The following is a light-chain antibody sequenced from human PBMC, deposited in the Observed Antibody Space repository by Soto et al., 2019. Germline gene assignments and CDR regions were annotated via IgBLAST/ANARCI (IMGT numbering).Light chain of an antibody. Sequence: EIVLTQSPATLSLSPGESATLSCRASQSVFTNLAWYKQKPDQPPRLLIYDASNRATGIPARFSGSGSGTDFTLTITSLEPEDFAIYYCQQRTNWPSYMYTFGQGTKLEIK. J-gene: IGKJ2*01. CDR3: QQRTNWPSYMYT. CDR2: DAS. CDR1: QSVFTN. V-gene: IGKV3-11*01.